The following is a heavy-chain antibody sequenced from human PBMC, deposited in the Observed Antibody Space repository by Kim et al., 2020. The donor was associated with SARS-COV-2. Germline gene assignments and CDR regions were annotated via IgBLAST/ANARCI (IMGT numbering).Heavy chain of an antibody. CDR3: ARSNWNYHNWFDP. D-gene: IGHD1-7*01. J-gene: IGHJ5*02. Sequence: PDAQGFTGRFVYALDTSISTAYLQISSLKAEDTAVYYCARSNWNYHNWFDPWGQGTLVTVSS. V-gene: IGHV7-4-1*02.